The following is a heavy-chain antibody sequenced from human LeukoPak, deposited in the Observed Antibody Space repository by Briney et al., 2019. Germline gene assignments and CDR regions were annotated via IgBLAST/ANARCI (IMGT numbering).Heavy chain of an antibody. V-gene: IGHV3-73*01. CDR2: IRSKTNNYET. J-gene: IGHJ4*02. Sequence: GGSLKLSCAASGFTFSDSAMHWVRQASGKGLEWVGRIRSKTNNYETAYGESVKGRVTISRDDSRNMAYLQMNSLKIEDTAVYYCTTRISVADGNTEFWGPGTLVTVSS. CDR1: GFTFSDSA. CDR3: TTRISVADGNTEF. D-gene: IGHD6-19*01.